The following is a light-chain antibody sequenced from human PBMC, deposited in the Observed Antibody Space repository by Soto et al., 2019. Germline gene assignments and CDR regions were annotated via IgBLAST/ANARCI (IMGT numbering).Light chain of an antibody. J-gene: IGKJ1*01. Sequence: DIQITHSPSTLSASVGETVTVTCRASQSIDSWLAWYQHKPGKAPKLLIFKASTLETGVPSRFSGSGSETQFTLTISSLQPDDSATYYCQPYNSYSRTFGQGTKVDI. V-gene: IGKV1-5*03. CDR3: QPYNSYSRT. CDR1: QSIDSW. CDR2: KAS.